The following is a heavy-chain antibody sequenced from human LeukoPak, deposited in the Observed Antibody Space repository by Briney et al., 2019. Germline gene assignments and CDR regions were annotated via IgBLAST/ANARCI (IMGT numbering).Heavy chain of an antibody. CDR1: GGSFSGYY. CDR2: INHSGST. V-gene: IGHV4-34*01. Sequence: SETLSLTCAVYGGSFSGYYWSWIRQPPGKGLEWIGEINHSGSTNYNPSLKSRVTISVDTSKNQFSLKLSSVTAADTAVYYCARRGAYSSGWYHPHGSYNWFDPWGQGTLVTVSS. D-gene: IGHD6-19*01. J-gene: IGHJ5*02. CDR3: ARRGAYSSGWYHPHGSYNWFDP.